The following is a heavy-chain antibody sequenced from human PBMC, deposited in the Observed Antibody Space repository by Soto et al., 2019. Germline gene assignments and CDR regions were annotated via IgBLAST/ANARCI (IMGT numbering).Heavy chain of an antibody. V-gene: IGHV5-51*01. J-gene: IGHJ6*02. CDR3: ARVSYYYGMDV. CDR1: GYTFTTIW. CDR2: IYAGDSDT. Sequence: GESLKISCKTSGYTFTTIWIAWVRQMPGKGLEWMGSIYAGDSDTRYSPSFQGQVTISADKSISIAYLQWNNLKTSDTATYYCARVSYYYGMDVWGQGTTVTVSS.